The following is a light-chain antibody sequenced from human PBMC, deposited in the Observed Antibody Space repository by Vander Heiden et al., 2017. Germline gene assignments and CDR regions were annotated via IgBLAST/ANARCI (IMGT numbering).Light chain of an antibody. CDR2: GTS. CDR3: QQYGSSPPLT. Sequence: IVLTQSPGTLPLSPGERATFSCRASQSINNYYIAWYQKNPGQAPSLLIYGTSSRATGIPDRFSGSGSGTDFTLTIRRLEPEDFAVYFCQQYGSSPPLTFGGGTKVEIK. V-gene: IGKV3-20*01. J-gene: IGKJ4*01. CDR1: QSINNYY.